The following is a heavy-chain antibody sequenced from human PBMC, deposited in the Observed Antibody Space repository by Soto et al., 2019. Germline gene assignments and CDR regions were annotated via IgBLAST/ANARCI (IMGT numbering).Heavy chain of an antibody. Sequence: QVQLVESGGGVVQPGRSLRLSCAASGFTFSSYGMHWVRQAPGKGLEWVAVIWYDGSNKYYADSVKGRFTISRDNSKNTLYLQMNSLRAEDTAVYYCARGHSRGWSRGWFDPWGQGTLVTVSS. V-gene: IGHV3-33*01. J-gene: IGHJ5*02. CDR3: ARGHSRGWSRGWFDP. D-gene: IGHD6-19*01. CDR1: GFTFSSYG. CDR2: IWYDGSNK.